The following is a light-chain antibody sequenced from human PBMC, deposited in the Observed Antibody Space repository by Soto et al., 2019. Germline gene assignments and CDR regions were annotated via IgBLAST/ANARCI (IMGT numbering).Light chain of an antibody. V-gene: IGKV3-15*01. CDR3: QQYDKWPRT. CDR1: QSVSTN. Sequence: VMTQSPATLSVSPGERAALSCRASQSVSTNLAWYQQKPGQPPRLLIYFASTRATAVPARFTAGGPGTEFTLTISSLQSDDLAGYYCQQYDKWPRTFGQGTKVDIK. J-gene: IGKJ1*01. CDR2: FAS.